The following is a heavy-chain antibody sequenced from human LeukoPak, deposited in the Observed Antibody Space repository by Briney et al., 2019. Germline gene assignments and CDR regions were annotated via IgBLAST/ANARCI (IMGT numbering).Heavy chain of an antibody. D-gene: IGHD3-16*02. CDR1: GGSISSGRYY. Sequence: TLSLTCTVSGGSISSGRYYWSWVRQPAGKGLEWIGRIYTSGSTNYNPSLKSRVTISVDTSKNQFSLKLTSVTAADTAVYYCARGNGLSVHWLSYGFDPWGQGTLVTVSS. J-gene: IGHJ5*02. CDR3: ARGNGLSVHWLSYGFDP. V-gene: IGHV4-61*02. CDR2: IYTSGST.